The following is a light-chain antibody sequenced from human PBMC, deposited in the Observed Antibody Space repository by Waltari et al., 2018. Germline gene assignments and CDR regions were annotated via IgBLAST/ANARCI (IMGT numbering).Light chain of an antibody. CDR2: EVS. CDR3: MQNIQLPT. CDR1: PSLLHSGGRAR. Sequence: EIVMTQVPLSLSVTPGQPASMSCKSSPSLLHSGGRARLYRYLQKPGQPPQRLISEVSRRFSGVTERVSGSGSGTDFTLKISRVEAEDVGVYFCMQNIQLPTFGQGTKVEIE. J-gene: IGKJ1*01. V-gene: IGKV2D-29*01.